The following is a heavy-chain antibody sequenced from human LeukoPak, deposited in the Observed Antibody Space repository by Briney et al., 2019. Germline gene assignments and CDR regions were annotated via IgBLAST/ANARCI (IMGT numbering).Heavy chain of an antibody. CDR2: IIPIFGTA. J-gene: IGHJ4*02. D-gene: IGHD3-9*01. CDR3: ATSYDILTGYPD. V-gene: IGHV1-69*05. CDR1: GGTFSSYA. Sequence: SVKVSCKASGGTFSSYAISWVRQAPGQGLEWMGGIIPIFGTANYAQKFQGRVTITTDESTSTAYMELSSLRSEDTAVYYCATSYDILTGYPDWGQGTLVTVSS.